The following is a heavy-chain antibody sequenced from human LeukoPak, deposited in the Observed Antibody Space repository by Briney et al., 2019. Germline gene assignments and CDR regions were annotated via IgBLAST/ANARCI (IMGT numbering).Heavy chain of an antibody. D-gene: IGHD4-17*01. V-gene: IGHV4-61*02. Sequence: SETLSLTCTVSGGSIRSGSYFWTWIRQPAGKGLEWVGRIYTSGSTNYNPSLKSRVTMSIDTSKNQLSLKLSSVTAADSAVYYCARPTRRYGDYVPFDYWGQGTLVTVSS. J-gene: IGHJ4*02. CDR3: ARPTRRYGDYVPFDY. CDR2: IYTSGST. CDR1: GGSIRSGSYF.